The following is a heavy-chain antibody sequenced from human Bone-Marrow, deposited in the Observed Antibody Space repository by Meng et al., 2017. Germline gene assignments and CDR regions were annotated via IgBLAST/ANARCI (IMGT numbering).Heavy chain of an antibody. J-gene: IGHJ4*02. D-gene: IGHD6-13*01. CDR2: IDPKNGDT. V-gene: IGHV1-2*06. Sequence: GGSLRLSCKPSGHNFPDYYIHWVRQAPGQGLEWMGRIDPKNGDTHYAQKFQGRVTMTGDTSISTAYMDLSGLRSDDTAVYYCARDEDISAAGKLFGDDGGQGTLVTVSS. CDR1: GHNFPDYY. CDR3: ARDEDISAAGKLFGDD.